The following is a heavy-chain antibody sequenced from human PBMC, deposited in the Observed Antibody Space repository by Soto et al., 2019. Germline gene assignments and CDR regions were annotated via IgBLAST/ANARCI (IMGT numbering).Heavy chain of an antibody. CDR2: IIPVLGTT. J-gene: IGHJ4*02. D-gene: IGHD3-9*01. CDR1: GGTFSSYA. Sequence: QVQLVQSGAEVKRPGSSVRVSCKTSGGTFSSYAITWVRQAPGQGLEWMGGIIPVLGTTKYAQKLQGRVTITADKSTNTAYMELSSLRSEDTAVYYSAKSPNILTGYYDSWGQGTLVTVSS. CDR3: AKSPNILTGYYDS. V-gene: IGHV1-69*06.